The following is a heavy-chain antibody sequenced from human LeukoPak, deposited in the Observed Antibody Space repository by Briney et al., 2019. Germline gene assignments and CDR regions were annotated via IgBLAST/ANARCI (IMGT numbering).Heavy chain of an antibody. Sequence: GSLRLSCAASGFTFSSNVMIWVRQAPGKGLEWVSSIPASGGGTYYADSVKGRFTISRDNSKNSLYLQMNSLRAEDTAVYYCAKGSGVTMVRGVIIQMRGFDYWGQGTLVTVSS. V-gene: IGHV3-23*01. J-gene: IGHJ4*02. CDR1: GFTFSSNV. CDR3: AKGSGVTMVRGVIIQMRGFDY. D-gene: IGHD3-10*01. CDR2: IPASGGGT.